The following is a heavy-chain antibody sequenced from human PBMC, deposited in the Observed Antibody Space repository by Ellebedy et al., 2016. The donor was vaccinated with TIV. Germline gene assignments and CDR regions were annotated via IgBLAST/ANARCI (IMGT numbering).Heavy chain of an antibody. Sequence: PGGSLRLSCAASGFNFRSYWMAWVRQAPGKGLEWVAKIRQEGDEIYYVESVKGRFTISRDNAKNSLFRQMNSLGVEDTAVYYYARRASYGDYAVQVNPWFDPWGQGTLVTVSS. D-gene: IGHD4-17*01. CDR3: ARRASYGDYAVQVNPWFDP. CDR2: IRQEGDEI. J-gene: IGHJ5*02. V-gene: IGHV3-7*01. CDR1: GFNFRSYW.